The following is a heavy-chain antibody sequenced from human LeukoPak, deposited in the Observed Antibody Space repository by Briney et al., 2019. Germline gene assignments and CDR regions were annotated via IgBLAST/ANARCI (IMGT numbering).Heavy chain of an antibody. Sequence: GGSLRLSCAASGFTFSSYAMHWVRQAPGKGLEYVSAISSNGGTTYDANSVKGRFTISRDNSKNTLYLQMGSLRAEDMAVYYWARDGRDSPAFDYWGQGTLGTVSS. CDR2: ISSNGGTT. CDR1: GFTFSSYA. D-gene: IGHD1-1*01. J-gene: IGHJ4*02. CDR3: ARDGRDSPAFDY. V-gene: IGHV3-64*01.